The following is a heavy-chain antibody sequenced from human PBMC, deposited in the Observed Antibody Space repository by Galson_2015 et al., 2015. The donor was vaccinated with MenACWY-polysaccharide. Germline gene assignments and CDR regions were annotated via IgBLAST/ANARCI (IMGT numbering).Heavy chain of an antibody. CDR3: AKGAAHYGSGNYYDY. V-gene: IGHV3-23*01. CDR1: GVTFSSYG. Sequence: SLRLSCAGSGVTFSSYGMGWVRQAPGKGLEWVSGLSPTTGNTYYADSVRGRFTISRDNSKNTLCLQMNSLRAEDTAVYYCAKGAAHYGSGNYYDYWGQGTQVTVSS. D-gene: IGHD3-10*01. CDR2: LSPTTGNT. J-gene: IGHJ4*02.